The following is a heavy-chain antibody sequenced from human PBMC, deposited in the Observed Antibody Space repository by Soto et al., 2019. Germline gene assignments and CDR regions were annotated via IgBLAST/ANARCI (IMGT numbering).Heavy chain of an antibody. CDR1: GGSISSGGYY. V-gene: IGHV4-31*03. Sequence: QVQLQESGPGLVKPSQTLSLTCTVSGGSISSGGYYWSWIRQHSGKGREWIGYIYHSGNTYYNPSLKRRVTLSGDTSKNQFSLKLRSVTAADTAVYYCARVGELGLSFDIWGQGTMVTVSS. J-gene: IGHJ3*02. D-gene: IGHD1-26*01. CDR2: IYHSGNT. CDR3: ARVGELGLSFDI.